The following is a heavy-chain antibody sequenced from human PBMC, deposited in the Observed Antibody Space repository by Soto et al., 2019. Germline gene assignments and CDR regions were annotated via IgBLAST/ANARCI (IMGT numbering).Heavy chain of an antibody. D-gene: IGHD2-15*01. CDR3: ARDRLGYCSGGSCYRGSAFDI. J-gene: IGHJ3*02. CDR1: GGTFSSYA. V-gene: IGHV1-69*01. Sequence: QVQLVQSGAEVKKPGSSVKVSCKASGGTFSSYAISWVRQAPGQGLEWMGGIIPIFGTANYAQKFQGRVTIPADESTSTAYMELSSLRSEDTAVYYCARDRLGYCSGGSCYRGSAFDIWGQGTMVTVSS. CDR2: IIPIFGTA.